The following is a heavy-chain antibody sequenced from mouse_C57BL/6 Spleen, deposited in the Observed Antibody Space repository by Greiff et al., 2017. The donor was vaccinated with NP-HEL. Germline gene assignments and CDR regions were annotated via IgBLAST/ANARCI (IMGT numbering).Heavy chain of an antibody. J-gene: IGHJ2*01. Sequence: VMLVESGPELVKPGASVKISCKASGYAFSSSWMNWVKQRPGKGLEWIGRIYPGDGDTNYNGKFKGKATLTADKSSSTAYRQLSSLTAEDSAVYCCARKELAHFDYWGQGTTLTVSS. CDR3: ARKELAHFDY. D-gene: IGHD4-1*01. CDR2: IYPGDGDT. V-gene: IGHV1-82*01. CDR1: GYAFSSSW.